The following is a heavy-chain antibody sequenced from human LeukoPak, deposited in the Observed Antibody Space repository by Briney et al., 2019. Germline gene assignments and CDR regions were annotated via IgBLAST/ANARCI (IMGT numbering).Heavy chain of an antibody. CDR1: GFTFSTYV. CDR2: ISGSGDNT. Sequence: GGSLRLSCAASGFTFSTYVMSWVRQAPGKGLEWVSGISGSGDNTYYADSVKGRFTVSRDNSKNTLYLQMNSLRAEDTAVYYCAKGSGYDTDFDYWGQGTLVSVSS. V-gene: IGHV3-23*01. CDR3: AKGSGYDTDFDY. J-gene: IGHJ4*02. D-gene: IGHD5-12*01.